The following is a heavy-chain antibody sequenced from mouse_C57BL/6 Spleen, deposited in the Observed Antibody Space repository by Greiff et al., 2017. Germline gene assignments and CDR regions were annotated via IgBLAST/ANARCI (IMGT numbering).Heavy chain of an antibody. CDR3: AREALYVNPWYFDV. D-gene: IGHD2-1*01. V-gene: IGHV1-59*01. Sequence: QVQLQQPGAELVRPGTSVKLSCKASGYTFTSYWMHWVKQRPGQGLEWIGVIDPSDSYTNYNQKFKGKATLTVDTSSSTAYMQLSSLTSEDSAVYYCAREALYVNPWYFDVWGTGTTVTVSS. CDR1: GYTFTSYW. J-gene: IGHJ1*03. CDR2: IDPSDSYT.